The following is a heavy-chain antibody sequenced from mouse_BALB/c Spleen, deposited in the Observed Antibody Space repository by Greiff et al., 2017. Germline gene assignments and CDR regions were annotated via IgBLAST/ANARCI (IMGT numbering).Heavy chain of an antibody. D-gene: IGHD2-4*01. V-gene: IGHV3-2*02. CDR2: ISYSGST. J-gene: IGHJ3*01. Sequence: EVKLVESGPGLVKPSQSLSLTCTVTGYSITSDYAWNWIRQFPGNKLEWMGYISYSGSTSYNPSLKSRISITRDTSKNQFFLQLNSVTTEDTATYYCARGDYEITTGFAYWGQGTLVTVSA. CDR3: ARGDYEITTGFAY. CDR1: GYSITSDYA.